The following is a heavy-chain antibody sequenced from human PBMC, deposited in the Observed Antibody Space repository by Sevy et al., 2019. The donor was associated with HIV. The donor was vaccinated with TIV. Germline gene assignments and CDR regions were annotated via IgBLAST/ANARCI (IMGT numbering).Heavy chain of an antibody. CDR2: IFPSGGS. Sequence: SETLSLTCTVSGGSIRSGRYYWTWIRQPAGKGLEWIGRIFPSGGSNFNPSMMSRVSMSIDTSKKQCSLRLTSVTAADTPVYYCARAEGDGYNCGYLDSWGPGTLVTVSS. CDR1: GGSIRSGRYY. CDR3: ARAEGDGYNCGYLDS. V-gene: IGHV4-61*02. J-gene: IGHJ5*01. D-gene: IGHD5-12*01.